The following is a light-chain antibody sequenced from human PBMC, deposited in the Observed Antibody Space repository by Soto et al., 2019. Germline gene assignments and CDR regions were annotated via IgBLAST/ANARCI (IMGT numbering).Light chain of an antibody. J-gene: IGKJ1*01. Sequence: DIVMTQSPDSLAVSLGERATINCKSSQSVLYSPNNKNYLAWYQQKPGQPPKLLVYWASTRESGVPDRFSGSGAGTDFTLTITSLQAEDSAVYYCHTYHSAPQTFGQGTKVEIK. V-gene: IGKV4-1*01. CDR3: HTYHSAPQT. CDR1: QSVLYSPNNKNY. CDR2: WAS.